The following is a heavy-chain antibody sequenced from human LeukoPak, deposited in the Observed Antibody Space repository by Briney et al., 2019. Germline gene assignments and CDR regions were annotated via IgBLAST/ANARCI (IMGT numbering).Heavy chain of an antibody. D-gene: IGHD5-24*01. V-gene: IGHV4-61*01. Sequence: PSETLSLTCTVSGDSISSGSYYWSWIRQHPGKGLEWIGYIYYSGSTNYNPSLKSRVTISVDTSKTQFSLRLSSVTAADTAVYYCARHLSYEMATNPFGYWGQGTLVTVSS. J-gene: IGHJ4*02. CDR2: IYYSGST. CDR1: GDSISSGSYY. CDR3: ARHLSYEMATNPFGY.